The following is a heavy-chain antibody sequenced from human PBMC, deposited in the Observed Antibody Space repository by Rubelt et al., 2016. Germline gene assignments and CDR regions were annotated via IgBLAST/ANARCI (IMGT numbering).Heavy chain of an antibody. Sequence: QVQLQQWGAGLLKPSETLSLTCAVYGGSFSGYYWSWIRQPPGKGLEWIGEINHSGSTNYNPSLKSRVTISVDTSNNQFSLKLSSVTAADTAVYYCARRTHYYYYYGMDVWGQGTTVTVSS. V-gene: IGHV4-34*01. CDR2: INHSGST. CDR1: GGSFSGYY. D-gene: IGHD1-7*01. J-gene: IGHJ6*02. CDR3: ARRTHYYYYYGMDV.